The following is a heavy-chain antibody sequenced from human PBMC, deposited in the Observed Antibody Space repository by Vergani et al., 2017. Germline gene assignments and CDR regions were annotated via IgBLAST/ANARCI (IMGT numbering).Heavy chain of an antibody. V-gene: IGHV3-33*01. Sequence: QVQLVESGGGVVQPGRSLRLSCAASGFTFSSYGMHWVRQAPGKGLEWVAVIWYDGSNKYYADSVKGRFTISRDNSKNTLYLQMNSLRAEDTAVYYCARERGDYGDYGAYYYYGMDVWGQGTRSPSP. CDR3: ARERGDYGDYGAYYYYGMDV. J-gene: IGHJ6*02. CDR2: IWYDGSNK. D-gene: IGHD4-17*01. CDR1: GFTFSSYG.